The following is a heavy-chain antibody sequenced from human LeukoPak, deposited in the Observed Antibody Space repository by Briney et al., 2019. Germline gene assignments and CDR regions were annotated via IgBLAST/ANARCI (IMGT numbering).Heavy chain of an antibody. CDR2: ISAYNGNT. J-gene: IGHJ4*02. CDR1: GYTFTSYG. CDR3: ARDTLADIVATIPFDY. D-gene: IGHD5-12*01. Sequence: ASVKVSCTASGYTFTSYGISWVRQAPGQGLEWMGWISAYNGNTNYAQKLQGRVTMTTDTSTSTAYMELRSLRSDDTAVYYCARDTLADIVATIPFDYWGQGTLVTVSS. V-gene: IGHV1-18*01.